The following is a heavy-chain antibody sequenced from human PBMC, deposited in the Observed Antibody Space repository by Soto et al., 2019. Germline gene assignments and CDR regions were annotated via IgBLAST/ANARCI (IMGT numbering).Heavy chain of an antibody. V-gene: IGHV4-59*01. D-gene: IGHD6-6*01. J-gene: IGHJ5*02. CDR3: ARASGLSIYNWFDP. CDR1: NGSIGCFY. Sequence: SETLSLTCSISNGSIGCFYWNWIRQSPEKGLEWIGQIYFSGSTIYSPSFQSRVTLSVDSSKSQVALRLTSVTAADTAVYFCARASGLSIYNWFDPWGQGILVTVSS. CDR2: IYFSGST.